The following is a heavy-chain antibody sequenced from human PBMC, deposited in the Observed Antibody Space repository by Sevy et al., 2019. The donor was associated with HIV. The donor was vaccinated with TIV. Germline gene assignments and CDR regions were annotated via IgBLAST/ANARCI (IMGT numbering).Heavy chain of an antibody. CDR2: ISNDGSDK. V-gene: IGHV3-30*18. Sequence: GGSLRLSSAASGFIFRNYGMRWVRQAPGKGLEWVALISNDGSDKNYVDSVKGRFTISRDNSKDIVYLQMNSLRAEDTAVYHCANSRGRFHGSSWIYYDYSMDVWGQGTTVTVSS. CDR3: ANSRGRFHGSSWIYYDYSMDV. J-gene: IGHJ6*02. D-gene: IGHD6-13*01. CDR1: GFIFRNYG.